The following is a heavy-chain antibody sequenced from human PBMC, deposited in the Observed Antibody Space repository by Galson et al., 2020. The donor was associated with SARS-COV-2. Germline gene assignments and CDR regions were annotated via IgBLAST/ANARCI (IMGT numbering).Heavy chain of an antibody. J-gene: IGHJ5*02. V-gene: IGHV4-39*07. CDR1: GGSIRSSNYY. CDR3: ARDATSSGWYNWVDP. D-gene: IGHD6-19*01. Sequence: SETLSLTCTVSGGSIRSSNYYWGWIRQPPGKGLEWIGSVLNSGTTHYSPSLQIQVTISVDTPKTQFSLNLNSVTAADTAMYYCARDATSSGWYNWVDPWGQGTLVTVSS. CDR2: VLNSGTT.